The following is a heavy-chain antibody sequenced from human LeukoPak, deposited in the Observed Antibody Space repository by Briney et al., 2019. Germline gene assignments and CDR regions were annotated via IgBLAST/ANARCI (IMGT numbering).Heavy chain of an antibody. CDR3: VRDPSYGSSWYYYMDV. CDR1: RFTFVRYA. CDR2: ISSSSFKI. Sequence: PGGSLRLSCAASRFTFVRYAMNWVRQAPGKGLEWVSYISSSSFKIGYADSVKGRFTISRDNSKNSLYLQMDSLRVEDTAVYYCVRDPSYGSSWYYYMDVWGKGTTVTVSS. D-gene: IGHD6-13*01. V-gene: IGHV3-48*04. J-gene: IGHJ6*03.